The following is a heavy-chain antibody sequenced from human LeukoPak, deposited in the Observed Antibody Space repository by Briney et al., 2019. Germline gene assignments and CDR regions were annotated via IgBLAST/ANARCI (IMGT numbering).Heavy chain of an antibody. J-gene: IGHJ2*01. D-gene: IGHD3-22*01. CDR2: IGTAGDT. CDR1: GFTFSNYD. CDR3: ARESDDYDSSAGYLDL. Sequence: GGSLRLSCAASGFTFSNYDMHWVRQAPGQGLGWVSAIGTAGDTYYPGSVKGRFTISRENAKNSLFLQMNSLRAGDTAIYYCARESDDYDSSAGYLDLWGRGTLVTVSS. V-gene: IGHV3-13*04.